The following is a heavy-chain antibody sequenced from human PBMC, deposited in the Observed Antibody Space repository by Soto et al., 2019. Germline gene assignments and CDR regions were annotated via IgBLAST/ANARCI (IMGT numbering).Heavy chain of an antibody. CDR3: VRGIVVGPWFDY. V-gene: IGHV1-3*01. CDR2: INAGNGNA. D-gene: IGHD2-21*01. Sequence: GASVKVSCKASGYTFTSYAMHWVRQAPGQRLEWMGWINAGNGNAKYSQKFQGRVTITRDTSASTAYMELSSLRSEDTAVYYCVRGIVVGPWFDYWGQGTLVTVSS. CDR1: GYTFTSYA. J-gene: IGHJ4*02.